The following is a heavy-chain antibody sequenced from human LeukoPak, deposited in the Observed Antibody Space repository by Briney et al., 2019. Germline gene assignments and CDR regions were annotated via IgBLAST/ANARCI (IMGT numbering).Heavy chain of an antibody. CDR1: GGSISSGGYY. CDR2: IYYSGIT. CDR3: AIGWSLGITIFGVLAGGYYMDV. Sequence: SETLSLTCTVSGGSISSGGYYWSWIRQQPGKGLEWVGYIYYSGITYYNPYLKSRGTISVDTSKNQFSLNLSSVTAADTAVYYCAIGWSLGITIFGVLAGGYYMDVWGRGTTVTVSS. D-gene: IGHD3-3*01. V-gene: IGHV4-31*03. J-gene: IGHJ6*03.